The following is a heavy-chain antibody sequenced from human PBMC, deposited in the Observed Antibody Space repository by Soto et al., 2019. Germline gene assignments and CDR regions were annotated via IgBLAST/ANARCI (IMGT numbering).Heavy chain of an antibody. CDR3: AKVFSPEGGNYFEY. J-gene: IGHJ4*02. D-gene: IGHD3-10*01. CDR1: GFTFSKFA. Sequence: DVRLLESGGNLVQPGGSLRLSCVASGFTFSKFAMNWVRQAPGKGLEWVSAISNSFSDGNTHYADSVKGRFTISSDNDKRTVFLEMNSLRAEDTAVYYCAKVFSPEGGNYFEYWGQGTLVTVSS. V-gene: IGHV3-23*01. CDR2: ISNSFSDGNT.